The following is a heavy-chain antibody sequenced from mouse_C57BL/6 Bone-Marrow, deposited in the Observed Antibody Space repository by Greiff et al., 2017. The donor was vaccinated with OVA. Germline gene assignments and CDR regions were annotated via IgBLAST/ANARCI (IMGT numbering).Heavy chain of an antibody. CDR3: ARRTQGGY. CDR2: INPNNGGT. V-gene: IGHV1-26*01. J-gene: IGHJ2*01. Sequence: VQLQQSGPELVKPGASVKISCKASGYTFTDYYMNWVKQSHGKSLEWIGDINPNNGGTSYNQKFKGKATLTVDKSSSTAYMELRSLTSEDSAVYYYARRTQGGYWGQGTTLTVSS. CDR1: GYTFTDYY.